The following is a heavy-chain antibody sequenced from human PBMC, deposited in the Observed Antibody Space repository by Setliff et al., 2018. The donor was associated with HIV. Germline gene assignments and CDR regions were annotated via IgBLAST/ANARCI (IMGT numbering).Heavy chain of an antibody. CDR2: ISGSGGST. D-gene: IGHD6-19*01. V-gene: IGHV3-23*01. CDR3: AKLIAVAGTNDDY. J-gene: IGHJ4*02. Sequence: LSLSCAASGFTFSNYAMSWVPQAPGKGLEWVSAISGSGGSTYYTDSVKGRFTISRDNSKNTLYLQVDSLRAEDTAVYYCAKLIAVAGTNDDYWGQGTLVTVS. CDR1: GFTFSNYA.